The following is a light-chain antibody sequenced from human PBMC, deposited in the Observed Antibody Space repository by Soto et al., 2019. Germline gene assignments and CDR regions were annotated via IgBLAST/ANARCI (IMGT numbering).Light chain of an antibody. CDR1: QSVDRY. J-gene: IGKJ4*01. V-gene: IGKV3-11*01. CDR3: QQRSNWPLT. Sequence: EIVLTQSPATLSLSPGERATLSCRASQSVDRYLVWYQQKPGQAPRLLIYDASNRATGIPARVSGSGSETDFTLTISSLEPDDFAVYYCQQRSNWPLTFGGGTKVEIK. CDR2: DAS.